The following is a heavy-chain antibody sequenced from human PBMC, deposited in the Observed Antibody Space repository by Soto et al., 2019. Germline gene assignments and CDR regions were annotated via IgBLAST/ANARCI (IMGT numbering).Heavy chain of an antibody. CDR3: ARTGVDFYFDF. J-gene: IGHJ4*02. CDR1: GGSISGHY. D-gene: IGHD3-3*01. Sequence: QVQLQESGPGLVKPSETLSLTGTVSGGSISGHYWSWIRQPQGKGLEWIGYIYYSGSTNYNPSLKRRVTMSIDPSKNQFSLKLSSVTAADTAVYYCARTGVDFYFDFWGQGTLVCVSS. V-gene: IGHV4-59*11. CDR2: IYYSGST.